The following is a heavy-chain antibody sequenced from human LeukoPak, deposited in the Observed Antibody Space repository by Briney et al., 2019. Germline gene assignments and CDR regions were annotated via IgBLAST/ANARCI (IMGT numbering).Heavy chain of an antibody. V-gene: IGHV1-69*06. CDR1: GGTFSSYA. Sequence: SVKVSCKASGGTFSSYAISWVRQAPGQGLEWMGGIIPIFGTANYAQKFQGRVTITADKSTSTAYMELSRLRSDDTAVYYCARGSSAARPNFDYWGQGTLVTVSS. J-gene: IGHJ4*02. CDR2: IIPIFGTA. CDR3: ARGSSAARPNFDY. D-gene: IGHD6-6*01.